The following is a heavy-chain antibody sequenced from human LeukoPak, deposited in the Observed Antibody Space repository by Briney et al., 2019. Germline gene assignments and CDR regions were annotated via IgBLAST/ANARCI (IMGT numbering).Heavy chain of an antibody. Sequence: GGSLRLSCAASGFTFSSYAMSWVRQAPGKGLEWVSAISGSGGSTYYADSVKGRFTISRDNSKNTLYPQMNSLRAEDTAVYYCAKVVGVAATQSGSWFDPWGQGTLVTVSS. CDR3: AKVVGVAATQSGSWFDP. CDR2: ISGSGGST. D-gene: IGHD2-15*01. J-gene: IGHJ5*02. CDR1: GFTFSSYA. V-gene: IGHV3-23*01.